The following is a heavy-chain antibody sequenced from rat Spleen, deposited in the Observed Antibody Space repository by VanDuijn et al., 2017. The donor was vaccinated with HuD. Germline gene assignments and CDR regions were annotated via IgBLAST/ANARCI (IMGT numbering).Heavy chain of an antibody. V-gene: IGHV5-27*01. CDR2: ISTGGHNT. Sequence: EVQLVESGGGLVQPGRSLKLSCEASGFTFSNYYMAWVRQAPTKGLEWVAYISTGGHNTYYRDSVKGRFTISRDNAKSTLYLQMDSLRYEDTATYYCTTAGYTTGYYYAGGFDSWGQGVMVTVSS. D-gene: IGHD1-6*01. CDR1: GFTFSNYY. CDR3: TTAGYTTGYYYAGGFDS. J-gene: IGHJ2*01.